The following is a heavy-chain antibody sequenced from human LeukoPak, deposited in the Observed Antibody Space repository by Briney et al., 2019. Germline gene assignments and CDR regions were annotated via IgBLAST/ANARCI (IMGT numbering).Heavy chain of an antibody. Sequence: GGSLRLSCAASGFTFNNYAMSWVRQAPGKGLQWVSSISGRSDITHYADSVKGRFTISRDNSKNTVFLQMNWLRADDTAVYYCAKDPTWIPPVLVTFDLRGQGTLVAVSS. CDR3: AKDPTWIPPVLVTFDL. J-gene: IGHJ4*02. V-gene: IGHV3-23*01. CDR1: GFTFNNYA. CDR2: ISGRSDIT. D-gene: IGHD3-9*01.